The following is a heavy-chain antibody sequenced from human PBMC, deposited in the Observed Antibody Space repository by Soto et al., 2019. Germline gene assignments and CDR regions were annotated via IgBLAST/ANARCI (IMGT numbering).Heavy chain of an antibody. J-gene: IGHJ4*02. CDR2: IYHNGRA. Sequence: QLQESGPGLVKPSGTLSLTCTVSSGSIGSGLWWNWVRQPPGKGLEWIGEIYHNGRANYNPSLKSRVSMSIDESKNQFSLQLTSVAAADPAVYFCARAARLSPFDCWGQGILVAVSS. CDR3: ARAARLSPFDC. CDR1: SGSIGSGLW. D-gene: IGHD6-6*01. V-gene: IGHV4-4*02.